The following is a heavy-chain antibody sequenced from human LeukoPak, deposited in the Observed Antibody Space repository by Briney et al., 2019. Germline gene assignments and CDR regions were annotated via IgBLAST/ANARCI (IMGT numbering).Heavy chain of an antibody. CDR3: AKEVAIPVAVDAFER. CDR1: GFTFSSYS. V-gene: IGHV3-48*01. D-gene: IGHD6-19*01. Sequence: GGSLRLSCAASGFTFSSYSMTWLRQAPGKGLEWLSYISGSSNTITYADSVKGRFTISRDNSKNTLYLQMNSLGAEDTAVYYCAKEVAIPVAVDAFERWGQGTLVTVSS. J-gene: IGHJ3*02. CDR2: ISGSSNTI.